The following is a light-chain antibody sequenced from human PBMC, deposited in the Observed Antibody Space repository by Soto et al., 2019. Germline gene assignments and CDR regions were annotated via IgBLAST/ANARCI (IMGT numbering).Light chain of an antibody. CDR1: QSISSW. J-gene: IGKJ1*01. CDR3: QQYNSIRKT. Sequence: DIQMTQSPSTLSASVRDRVTITCRASQSISSWLAWYQQKPGKAPKLLIYKASSLESGVPSRFSGSGSGTEFTLTISSLQPDDFATYYCQQYNSIRKTFGQGTKVDIK. CDR2: KAS. V-gene: IGKV1-5*03.